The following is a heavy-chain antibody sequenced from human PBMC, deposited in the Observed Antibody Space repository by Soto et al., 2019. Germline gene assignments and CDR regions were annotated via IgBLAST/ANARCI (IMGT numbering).Heavy chain of an antibody. CDR3: TTGWSSKDY. Sequence: GGSLRLSCAASVFIFSNAWMSCVRQAPGKGLEWVGRFKSKADCGTTNYAARVKGRFNISRDGSKNTLYLQMNGLKTEDTAVYYCTTGWSSKDYWGQGTLVTVSS. CDR2: FKSKADCGTT. V-gene: IGHV3-15*01. J-gene: IGHJ4*02. CDR1: VFIFSNAW. D-gene: IGHD3-3*01.